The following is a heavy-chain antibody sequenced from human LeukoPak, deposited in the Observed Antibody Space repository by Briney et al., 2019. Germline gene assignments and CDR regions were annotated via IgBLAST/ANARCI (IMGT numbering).Heavy chain of an antibody. Sequence: ASVKVSCKASGYTFTSYYMHWVRQAPGQGLEWMGGIIPIFGTANYAQKFQGRVTITADESTSTAYMELSSLRSEDTAVYYCARAAARFEHYFDYWGQGTLVTVSS. V-gene: IGHV1-69*13. CDR2: IIPIFGTA. J-gene: IGHJ4*02. CDR3: ARAAARFEHYFDY. D-gene: IGHD6-6*01. CDR1: GYTFTSYY.